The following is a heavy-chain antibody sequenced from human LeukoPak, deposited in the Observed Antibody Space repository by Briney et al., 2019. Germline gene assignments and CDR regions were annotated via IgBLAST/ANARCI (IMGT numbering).Heavy chain of an antibody. CDR1: GFTVSSYC. D-gene: IGHD4-17*01. CDR3: ARDLMWAKVTKGGYFDY. Sequence: PGGCLRLSCAASGFTVSSYCMSWVRQAPGKGLEWVSNINQDGSEKDYVDSVKGRFPISRDTAKKSLSLQMHSLRAEDKAVYYCARDLMWAKVTKGGYFDYWGQGTLVTVSS. V-gene: IGHV3-7*01. J-gene: IGHJ4*02. CDR2: INQDGSEK.